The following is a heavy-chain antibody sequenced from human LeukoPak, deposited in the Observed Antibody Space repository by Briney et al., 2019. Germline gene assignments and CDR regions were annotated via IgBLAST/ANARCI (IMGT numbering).Heavy chain of an antibody. V-gene: IGHV4-34*01. CDR3: ARYCSSTSCDN. Sequence: SETLSLTCAVYGGSFSGYYWSWIRQPPGKGLEWIGEINHSGSTNYNPSLKSRVTISVDTSKNQFSLKLSSVTAAGTAVYYCARYCSSTSCDNWGQGTLVTVSS. CDR1: GGSFSGYY. J-gene: IGHJ4*02. CDR2: INHSGST. D-gene: IGHD2-2*01.